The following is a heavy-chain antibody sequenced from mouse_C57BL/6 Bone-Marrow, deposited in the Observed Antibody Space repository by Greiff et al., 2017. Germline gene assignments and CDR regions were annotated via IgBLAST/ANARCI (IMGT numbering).Heavy chain of an antibody. CDR2: IDPGSGDT. Sequence: VQLQQSGAELVRPGASVKLSCKASGFTITDDYMHWVKQRPEQGLEWIGWIDPGSGDTEYASKFPGKATLTADTSSNPAYMQLSSLTAAATAVCSCTTAAFLRDYWGQGTTLTVSS. CDR1: GFTITDDY. D-gene: IGHD6-1*01. CDR3: TTAAFLRDY. V-gene: IGHV14-4*01. J-gene: IGHJ2*01.